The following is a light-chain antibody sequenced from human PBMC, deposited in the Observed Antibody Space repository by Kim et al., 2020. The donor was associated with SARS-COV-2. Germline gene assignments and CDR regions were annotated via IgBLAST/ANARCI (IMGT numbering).Light chain of an antibody. V-gene: IGLV2-11*03. CDR1: RSDVGGYSD. CDR2: AVT. Sequence: QSVTISCTGTRSDVGGYSDVSWYQQHPGKAPKVMIYAVTKRPSGVPDRFSGSKSGNTASLTISGLQAEDEADYYCCSYAGRSTWVFGGGTQLTVL. CDR3: CSYAGRSTWV. J-gene: IGLJ3*02.